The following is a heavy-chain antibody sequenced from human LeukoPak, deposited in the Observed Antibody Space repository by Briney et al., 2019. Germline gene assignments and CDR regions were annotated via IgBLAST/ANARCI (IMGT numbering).Heavy chain of an antibody. Sequence: SGPTLLKPTQTLTLTCSFSGFSLRTGGVGVGWIRQSPGKALEWLALIYWDDDKRYSPSLRTRLTIVKDTSNNQVVLIMTNVDPADTATYYCAHRRSGYNWNHGDFDYWGQGNLATVSS. D-gene: IGHD1-14*01. CDR3: AHRRSGYNWNHGDFDY. J-gene: IGHJ4*02. CDR2: IYWDDDK. CDR1: GFSLRTGGVG. V-gene: IGHV2-5*02.